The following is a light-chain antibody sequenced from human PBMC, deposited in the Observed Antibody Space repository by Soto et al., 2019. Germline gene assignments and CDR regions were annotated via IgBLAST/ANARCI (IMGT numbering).Light chain of an antibody. CDR3: QQYHNWPA. CDR1: QSVFSS. J-gene: IGKJ1*01. Sequence: IVLTQSPAPLSVSPGDRATLSCRASQSVFSSLAWFQQKPGQAPRLLIYGAATRATGIPARFSGSGSGTEFTLTISSLQSEDFAIYYCQQYHNWPAFGQGTKVAIK. V-gene: IGKV3-15*01. CDR2: GAA.